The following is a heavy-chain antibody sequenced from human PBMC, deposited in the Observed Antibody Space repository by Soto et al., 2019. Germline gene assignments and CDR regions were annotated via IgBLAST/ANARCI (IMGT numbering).Heavy chain of an antibody. D-gene: IGHD2-15*01. V-gene: IGHV1-46*01. CDR2: INPSGGTT. J-gene: IGHJ4*02. Sequence: ASVKVSCKASGYTFTYNFMHWVRQAPGQGLEWMGIINPSGGTTRAAQKFQGRVTMTRDTSTSTVYMELGSLRSEDTAVYYCARCPHIGVRHYKKYCLYYRGQGPRV. CDR3: ARCPHIGVRHYKKYCLYY. CDR1: GYTFTYNF.